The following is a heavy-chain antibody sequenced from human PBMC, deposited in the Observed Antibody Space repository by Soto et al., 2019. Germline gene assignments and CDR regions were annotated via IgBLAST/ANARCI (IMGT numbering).Heavy chain of an antibody. Sequence: QITLKESGPTLVKPTQTLTLTCTFSGFSLSTSGVGVGWIRQPPGKALEWLALIYWDDDKRYSPSLRSRLTNTKDTFKIQVVLKKTNMDPVDTATYYCAHRTIQVYGMDVWGQGTTVTVSS. J-gene: IGHJ6*02. CDR2: IYWDDDK. CDR3: AHRTIQVYGMDV. V-gene: IGHV2-5*02. D-gene: IGHD5-18*01. CDR1: GFSLSTSGVG.